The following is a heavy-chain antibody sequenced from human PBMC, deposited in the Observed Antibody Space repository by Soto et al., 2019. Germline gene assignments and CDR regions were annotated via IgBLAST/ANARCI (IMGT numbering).Heavy chain of an antibody. Sequence: GGSLRLSCAASGFTFSSYAMSWVRQAPGKGLEWASAISGSGGSTYYADSVKGRFTISRDNSKNTLYLQMNSLRAEDTAVYYCAKLMVVPRWFDPWGQGTLVTVSS. CDR3: AKLMVVPRWFDP. CDR2: ISGSGGST. CDR1: GFTFSSYA. D-gene: IGHD2-15*01. V-gene: IGHV3-23*01. J-gene: IGHJ5*02.